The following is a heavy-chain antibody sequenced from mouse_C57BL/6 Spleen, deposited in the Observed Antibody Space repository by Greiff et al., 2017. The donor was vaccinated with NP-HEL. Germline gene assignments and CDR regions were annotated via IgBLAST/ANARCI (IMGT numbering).Heavy chain of an antibody. V-gene: IGHV1-76*01. Sequence: VQLQQSGAELVRPGASVKLSCKASGYTFTDYYINWVKQRPGQGLEWIARIYPGSGNTYYNEKFKGKATLTAEKSSSTAYMQLSSLTSEDSAVYFCAREAVVGDYWGQGTTLTVSS. CDR1: GYTFTDYY. CDR3: AREAVVGDY. D-gene: IGHD1-1*01. CDR2: IYPGSGNT. J-gene: IGHJ2*01.